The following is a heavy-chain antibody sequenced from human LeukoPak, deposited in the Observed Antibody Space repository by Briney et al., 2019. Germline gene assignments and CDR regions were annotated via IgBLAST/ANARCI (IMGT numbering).Heavy chain of an antibody. J-gene: IGHJ5*02. D-gene: IGHD3-10*01. CDR1: GASISGSSYY. CDR2: IYYSGNT. Sequence: KASETLSLTCAVSGASISGSSYYWGWIRQSPGKGLEWIGYIYYSGNTYYNPSLKSRVTMSVDRSKNQFSLKLSSVTAADTAVYYCARHGIYYGLGSSYGLPDWFDPWGQGTQVTVSS. V-gene: IGHV4-39*01. CDR3: ARHGIYYGLGSSYGLPDWFDP.